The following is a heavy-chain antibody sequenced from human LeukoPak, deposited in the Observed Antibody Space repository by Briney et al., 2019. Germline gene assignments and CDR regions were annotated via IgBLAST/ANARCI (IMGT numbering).Heavy chain of an antibody. D-gene: IGHD3-22*01. Sequence: GGSLRLSCAASGFAFSSYAMSWVRQAPGKGLEWVSAISGSGGSTYYADSVKGRFTISRDNSKNTLYLQMNSLRAEDTAVYYCAKDAMIVVVISYAYYFDYWSQGTLVTVSS. CDR3: AKDAMIVVVISYAYYFDY. CDR1: GFAFSSYA. J-gene: IGHJ4*02. CDR2: ISGSGGST. V-gene: IGHV3-23*01.